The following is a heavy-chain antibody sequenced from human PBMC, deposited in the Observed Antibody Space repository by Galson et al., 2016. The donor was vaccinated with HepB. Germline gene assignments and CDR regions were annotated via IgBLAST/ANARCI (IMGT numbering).Heavy chain of an antibody. J-gene: IGHJ4*02. Sequence: ETLSLTCAVSGGSISYNYWWSWVRQPPGQGLEWIGQIYHSGISNYNPSLKSRVSISVDKSKNHFSLQLTSVTAADTAVYYCARERPDFSDTTGYSGGFDNWGQGTLVTVSS. CDR3: ARERPDFSDTTGYSGGFDN. D-gene: IGHD3-22*01. CDR2: IYHSGIS. V-gene: IGHV4-4*02. CDR1: GGSISYNYW.